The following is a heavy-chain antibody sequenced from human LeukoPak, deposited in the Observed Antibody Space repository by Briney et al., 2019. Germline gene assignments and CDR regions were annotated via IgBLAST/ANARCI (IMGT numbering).Heavy chain of an antibody. V-gene: IGHV4-34*01. CDR1: GGSFSGYY. J-gene: IGHJ4*02. CDR2: INHSGST. D-gene: IGHD2-15*01. CDR3: ARGLSPSVVAAGCPFDY. Sequence: PSETLSLTYAVYGGSFSGYYWSWIRQPPGKGLEWIGEINHSGSTNYNPSLKSRVTISVDTSKNQFSLKLSSVTAADTAVYYCARGLSPSVVAAGCPFDYWGQGTLVTVSS.